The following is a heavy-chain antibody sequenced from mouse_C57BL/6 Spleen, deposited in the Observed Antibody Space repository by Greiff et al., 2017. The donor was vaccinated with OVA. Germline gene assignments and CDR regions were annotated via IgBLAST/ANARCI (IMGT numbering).Heavy chain of an antibody. V-gene: IGHV1-19*01. Sequence: VQLQQSGPVLVKPGASVKMSCKASGYTFTDYYMNWVKQSHGKSLEWIGVINPYNGGTSYNQKFKGKATLTVDKSCSTAYMELNSLTSEDSAVYYCARGGNYYFDYWGQGTTLTVSS. D-gene: IGHD2-1*01. J-gene: IGHJ2*01. CDR2: INPYNGGT. CDR3: ARGGNYYFDY. CDR1: GYTFTDYY.